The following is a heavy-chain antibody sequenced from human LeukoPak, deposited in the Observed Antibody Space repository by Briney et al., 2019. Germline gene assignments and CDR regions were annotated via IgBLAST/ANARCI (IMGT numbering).Heavy chain of an antibody. V-gene: IGHV3-30*01. D-gene: IGHD1-26*01. J-gene: IGHJ3*02. CDR3: ARGGGPIAGAKNPFDI. Sequence: GGSLRLSCAASGFTFSAYAMHWVRQAPGKGLEWVAVISYDGSNKYYADSVKGRFTISGDKSKDTLYLQMNSLRPEDTAVYYCARGGGPIAGAKNPFDIWGQGTMVTVSS. CDR2: ISYDGSNK. CDR1: GFTFSAYA.